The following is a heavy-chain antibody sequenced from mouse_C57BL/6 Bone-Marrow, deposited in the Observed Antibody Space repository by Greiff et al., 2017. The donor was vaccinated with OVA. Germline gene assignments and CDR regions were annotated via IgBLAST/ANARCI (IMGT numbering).Heavy chain of an antibody. J-gene: IGHJ4*01. V-gene: IGHV5-17*01. CDR2: ISSGSSTI. CDR3: AMGSNYVDYAMDY. CDR1: GFTFSDYG. Sequence: SGGGLVKPGGSLKLSCAASGFTFSDYGMHWVRQAPEKGLEWVAYISSGSSTIYYADTVKGRFTISRDNAKNTLFLQMTSLRSEDTAMYYCAMGSNYVDYAMDYWGQGTSVTVSS. D-gene: IGHD2-5*01.